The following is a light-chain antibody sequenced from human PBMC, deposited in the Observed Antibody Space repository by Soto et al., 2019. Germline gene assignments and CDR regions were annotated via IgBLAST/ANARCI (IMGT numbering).Light chain of an antibody. CDR1: NIGSKS. CDR3: QVWDSSSDHYF. V-gene: IGLV3-21*02. Sequence: SYELTQPPSVSVAPGQTATIPCGGNNIGSKSVHWYQLRPGQAPVLVVYDDNDRPSGIPERFSGSNSGNTATLTISRVEAGDEADYYCQVWDSSSDHYFFGTGTKVTVL. CDR2: DDN. J-gene: IGLJ1*01.